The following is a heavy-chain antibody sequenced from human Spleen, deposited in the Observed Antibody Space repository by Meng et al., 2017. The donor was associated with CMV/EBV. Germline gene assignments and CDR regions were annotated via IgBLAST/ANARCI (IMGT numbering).Heavy chain of an antibody. Sequence: SEILSLTCTVSGVSIRSYWWSWFRQPPGKGLEWIGYTYYSGSTDYNPSLKSRVTISVDTSKNQVSLKVTSVTAADTAVYYCAKGVRWFDPWGQGTLVTVSS. CDR2: TYYSGST. CDR1: GVSIRSYW. D-gene: IGHD3-3*01. V-gene: IGHV4-59*01. CDR3: AKGVRWFDP. J-gene: IGHJ5*02.